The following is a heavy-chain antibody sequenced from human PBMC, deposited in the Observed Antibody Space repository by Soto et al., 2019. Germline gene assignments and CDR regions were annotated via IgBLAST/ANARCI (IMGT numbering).Heavy chain of an antibody. CDR2: INPSGTTT. J-gene: IGHJ4*02. CDR1: GYTFTGYY. D-gene: IGHD3-22*01. CDR3: ARDRWVGYYDRSGPGVFDS. V-gene: IGHV1-46*01. Sequence: QVQLVQSGAEVKKPGASVKVSCKASGYTFTGYYMHWVRQAPGQGLEWMGIINPSGTTTSYAQKFQGRVTTTSERYTSTGYMELSSLSPEDTAVYYCARDRWVGYYDRSGPGVFDSCGQGSLVTLSS.